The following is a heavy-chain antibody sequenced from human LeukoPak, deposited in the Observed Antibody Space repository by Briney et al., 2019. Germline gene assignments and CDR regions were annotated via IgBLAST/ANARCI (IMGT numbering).Heavy chain of an antibody. V-gene: IGHV1-69*13. CDR1: GYIFTDYG. CDR2: IIPIFGTA. J-gene: IGHJ4*02. CDR3: ARSSPLGDFDY. D-gene: IGHD3-16*01. Sequence: SVKVSCKASGYIFTDYGISWVRQAPGQGLEWMGGIIPIFGTANYAQKFQGRVTITADESTSTAYMELSSLRSEDTAVYYCARSSPLGDFDYWGQGTLVTVSS.